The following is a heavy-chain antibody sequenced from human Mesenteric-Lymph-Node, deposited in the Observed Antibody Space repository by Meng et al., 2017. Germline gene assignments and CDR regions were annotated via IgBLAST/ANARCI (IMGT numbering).Heavy chain of an antibody. V-gene: IGHV4-59*08. D-gene: IGHD1-1*01. CDR2: IHSSGST. Sequence: QVQLQASGPGLVKPSETLSLSCSVSGGSISSYYWSWIRQPPGKGLEWIAYIHSSGSTNYNPSLKSRVTMSVDTSKNQFSLNMRSVTAADTAVYYCARHPSWGTGSIHFWGQGTLVTVSS. J-gene: IGHJ4*02. CDR3: ARHPSWGTGSIHF. CDR1: GGSISSYY.